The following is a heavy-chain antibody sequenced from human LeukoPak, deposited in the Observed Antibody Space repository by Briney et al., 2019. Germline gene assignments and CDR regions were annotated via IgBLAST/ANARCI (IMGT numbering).Heavy chain of an antibody. D-gene: IGHD5-18*01. V-gene: IGHV3-9*01. Sequence: PGRSLRLSCVASGFTFDDYAMHWVRQAPGKGLEWVSGISWNSGSIGYADSVKGRFTISRDNAKNSLYLQMNSLRAEDTALYYCAKGSGYSYGSHFDYWGQGTLVTVSS. CDR2: ISWNSGSI. J-gene: IGHJ4*02. CDR1: GFTFDDYA. CDR3: AKGSGYSYGSHFDY.